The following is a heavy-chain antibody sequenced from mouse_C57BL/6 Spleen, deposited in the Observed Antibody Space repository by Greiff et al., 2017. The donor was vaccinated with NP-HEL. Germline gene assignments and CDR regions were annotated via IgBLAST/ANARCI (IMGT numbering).Heavy chain of an antibody. CDR3: ARSNYGSSYDAMDY. D-gene: IGHD1-1*01. CDR2: ISSGSSTI. Sequence: EVQGVESGGGLVKPGGSLKLSCAASGFTFSDYGMHWVRQAPEKGLEWVAYISSGSSTIYYADTVKGRFTISRDNAKNTLFLQMTSLRSEDTAMYYCARSNYGSSYDAMDYWGQGTSVTVSS. V-gene: IGHV5-17*01. CDR1: GFTFSDYG. J-gene: IGHJ4*01.